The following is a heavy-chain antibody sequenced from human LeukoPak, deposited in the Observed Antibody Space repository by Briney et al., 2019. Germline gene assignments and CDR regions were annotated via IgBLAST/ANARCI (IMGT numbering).Heavy chain of an antibody. CDR1: GFTVSNNR. Sequence: GGSLRLACAATGFTVSNNRLSWVRQAPGMGLEWVSTIYSDGNTYYPDSVKGRFTISRDGSKNTLYLQLNSLRTEDTAIYYCVREREGSNSEHWGQGTLVTVSS. CDR2: IYSDGNT. D-gene: IGHD1-26*01. J-gene: IGHJ1*01. CDR3: VREREGSNSEH. V-gene: IGHV3-53*01.